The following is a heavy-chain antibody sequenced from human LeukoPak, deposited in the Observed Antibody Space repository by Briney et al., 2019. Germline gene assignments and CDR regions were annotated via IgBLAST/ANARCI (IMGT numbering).Heavy chain of an antibody. J-gene: IGHJ4*02. CDR2: IYYSGST. CDR1: GGSISSYY. D-gene: IGHD6-13*01. Sequence: SETLSLTCTVSGGSISSYYWSGIRQPPGKGLEWIGYIYYSGSTYYNPSLKSRVTISVDTSKNQFSLKLSSVTAADTAVYYCAREESIAAAGIDYWGQGTLVTVSS. CDR3: AREESIAAAGIDY. V-gene: IGHV4-59*12.